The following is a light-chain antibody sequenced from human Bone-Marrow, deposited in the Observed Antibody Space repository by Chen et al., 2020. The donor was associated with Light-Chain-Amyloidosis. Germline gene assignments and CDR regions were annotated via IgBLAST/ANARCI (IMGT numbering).Light chain of an antibody. CDR3: QQLNSYPRT. CDR1: QGISSY. CDR2: AAS. J-gene: IGKJ1*01. Sequence: DIQLTQSPSFLSASVGDRVTITCRASQGISSYLAWYQQKPGKAPKLLIYAASTLQSGVPSRFSVSGSGTEITLTISSLQPEDFATYYCQQLNSYPRTFGQGTKVEIK. V-gene: IGKV1-9*01.